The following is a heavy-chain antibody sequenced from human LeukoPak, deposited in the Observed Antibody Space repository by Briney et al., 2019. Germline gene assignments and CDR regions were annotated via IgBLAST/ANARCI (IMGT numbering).Heavy chain of an antibody. CDR3: ARGLYSSSWYRRAFDI. Sequence: MTSETLSLTCTVSGGSISSYYWSWIRQPAGKGLEWIGRIYTSGSTNYNPSLKSRVTMSVDTSKNQFSLKLSSVTAADTAVYYCARGLYSSSWYRRAFDIWGQGTMVTVSS. CDR1: GGSISSYY. V-gene: IGHV4-4*07. CDR2: IYTSGST. D-gene: IGHD6-13*01. J-gene: IGHJ3*02.